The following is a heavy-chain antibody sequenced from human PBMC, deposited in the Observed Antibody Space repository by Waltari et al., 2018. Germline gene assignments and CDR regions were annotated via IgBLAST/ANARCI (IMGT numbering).Heavy chain of an antibody. CDR1: GDSISSSSYY. Sequence: QLQLQESGPGLVKASETLSLTCTVSGDSISSSSYYWGWVRQPPGKGLEWIGNMYYSGSTYYHPPLKSRVTISGDTSKSQFSLKLSSVTAADTSMYYCVRHARTTSGGKHFDHWGQGMLVTVSP. V-gene: IGHV4-39*01. CDR2: MYYSGST. CDR3: VRHARTTSGGKHFDH. D-gene: IGHD2-15*01. J-gene: IGHJ4*02.